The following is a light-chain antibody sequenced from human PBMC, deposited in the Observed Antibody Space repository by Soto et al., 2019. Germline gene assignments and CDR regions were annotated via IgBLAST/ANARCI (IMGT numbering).Light chain of an antibody. J-gene: IGKJ4*01. CDR1: QGISSA. CDR3: QQFNSYPGT. V-gene: IGKV1-13*02. Sequence: AIQLTQSPSSLSASVGDRVTITCRASQGISSALAWYQQKTGKAPKLLIYDASSLESGVPSRFSGSGSGTDFTLTISSLQPEDFATYYCQQFNSYPGTFGGGTKVEIK. CDR2: DAS.